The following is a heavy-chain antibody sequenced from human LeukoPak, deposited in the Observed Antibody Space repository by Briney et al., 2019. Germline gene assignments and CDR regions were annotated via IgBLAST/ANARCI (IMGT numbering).Heavy chain of an antibody. CDR1: GFTFSGSA. J-gene: IGHJ4*02. CDR2: IRSKANSYAT. D-gene: IGHD6-19*01. Sequence: PGGSLRLSCAASGFTFSGSAMHWVRQASGKGLEWVGRIRSKANSYATAYAASVKGRFTISRDDSKNTAYLQMNSLKTEDTAVYYCARGSSGIAVDWGQGTLVTVSS. CDR3: ARGSSGIAVD. V-gene: IGHV3-73*01.